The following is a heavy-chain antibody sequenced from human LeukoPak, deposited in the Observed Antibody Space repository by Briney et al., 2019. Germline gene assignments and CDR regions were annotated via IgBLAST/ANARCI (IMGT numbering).Heavy chain of an antibody. J-gene: IGHJ6*02. CDR1: GGSISSYY. D-gene: IGHD6-19*01. Sequence: PSETLSLTCTVSGGSISSYYWSWIRQAPGKGLEWIGEINHSGSTNYNPSLKSRVTISVDTSKKQFSLKLSSVTAADTAVYYCARGPYSSGWSNYYYGMDVWGQGTTVTVSS. CDR3: ARGPYSSGWSNYYYGMDV. V-gene: IGHV4-34*01. CDR2: INHSGST.